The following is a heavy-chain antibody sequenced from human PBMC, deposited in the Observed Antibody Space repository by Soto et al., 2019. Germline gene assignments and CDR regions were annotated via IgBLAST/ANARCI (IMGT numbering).Heavy chain of an antibody. CDR3: AKEVQLWLRAFDY. Sequence: GGSLRLSCAASGFTFSSYGMHWVRQAPGKGLEWVAVISYDGSNKYYADSVKGRFTISRDNSKNTLYLQMNSLRAEDTAVYYCAKEVQLWLRAFDYWGQGTLVTVSS. V-gene: IGHV3-30*18. J-gene: IGHJ4*02. CDR2: ISYDGSNK. CDR1: GFTFSSYG. D-gene: IGHD5-18*01.